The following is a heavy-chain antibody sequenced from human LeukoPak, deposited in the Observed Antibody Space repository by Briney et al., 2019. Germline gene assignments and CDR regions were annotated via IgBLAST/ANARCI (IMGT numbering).Heavy chain of an antibody. CDR3: ARPEEHGDYVHDAFDI. V-gene: IGHV5-51*01. Sequence: GESLKISCKASGYRFTSYWIGWLRQMPGKGLEWMGIIYPGDSDTRYSPSFQGQVTISADKSISTAYLQWSSLKASDTAMYYCARPEEHGDYVHDAFDIWGQGTMVTVSS. CDR1: GYRFTSYW. CDR2: IYPGDSDT. J-gene: IGHJ3*02. D-gene: IGHD4-17*01.